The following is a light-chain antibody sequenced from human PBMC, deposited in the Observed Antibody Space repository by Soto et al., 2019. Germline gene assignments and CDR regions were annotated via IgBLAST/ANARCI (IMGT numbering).Light chain of an antibody. CDR3: QVWDSSSDHPGYV. V-gene: IGLV3-21*04. CDR1: NIGSKS. J-gene: IGLJ1*01. CDR2: YDS. Sequence: SYELTQPPSVSVAPGKTARITCGGNNIGSKSVHWYQQKPGQAPVLVIYYDSDRPSGIPERFSGSNSGNTATLTISRVEAGDEADYYCQVWDSSSDHPGYVCGTGTKLTIL.